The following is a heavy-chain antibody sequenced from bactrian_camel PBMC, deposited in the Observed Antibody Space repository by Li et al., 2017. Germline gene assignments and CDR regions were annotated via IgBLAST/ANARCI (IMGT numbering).Heavy chain of an antibody. Sequence: HVQLVESGGGSVQAGGSLTLSCVASAYESMTCLGWFRQAPGKERGGVAATGRDTKTYYADFVKGRFTISQDQSKKTVYLQMNSLKPEDTAIYYCVRAPYTGSCRRDSPHNSLGQGTQVTVS. CDR1: AYESMTC. J-gene: IGHJ4*01. CDR2: TGRDTKT. V-gene: IGHV3S53*01. D-gene: IGHD6*01.